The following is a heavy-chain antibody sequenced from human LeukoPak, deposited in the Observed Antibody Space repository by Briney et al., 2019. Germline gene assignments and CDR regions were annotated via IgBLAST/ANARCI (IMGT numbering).Heavy chain of an antibody. Sequence: GASVTVSCTASGYTFTSYAMHWVRQAPGQRLEWMGWMNAGNGNTKYSQKFQGRVTITTDTSANTAYMELSSLRSEDTAVYYCAREVARDTIFGVTGNWCDPWGQGTLVTVSS. CDR3: AREVARDTIFGVTGNWCDP. J-gene: IGHJ5*02. D-gene: IGHD3-3*01. CDR2: MNAGNGNT. CDR1: GYTFTSYA. V-gene: IGHV1-3*01.